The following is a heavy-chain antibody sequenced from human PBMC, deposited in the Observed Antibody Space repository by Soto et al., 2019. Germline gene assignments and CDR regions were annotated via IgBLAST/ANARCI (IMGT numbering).Heavy chain of an antibody. CDR3: ARQPYSSSWHDY. D-gene: IGHD6-13*01. J-gene: IGHJ4*02. Sequence: SETLSLTCTVSGGSISSYYWSWIRQPPGKGLEWIGYIYYSGSTNYNPSLKSRVTISVDTSKNQFSLKLSSVTAADTAVYYCARQPYSSSWHDYWGQGTLVTISS. CDR2: IYYSGST. CDR1: GGSISSYY. V-gene: IGHV4-59*08.